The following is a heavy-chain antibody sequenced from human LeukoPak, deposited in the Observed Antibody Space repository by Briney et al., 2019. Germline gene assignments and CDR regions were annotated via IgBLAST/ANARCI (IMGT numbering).Heavy chain of an antibody. CDR3: ARVHDPPWFDP. J-gene: IGHJ5*02. CDR1: GGSLSSSSYY. CDR2: IYYSGTT. Sequence: SETLSLTCTVSGGSLSSSSYYWGWIRQPPGKGLEWIGSIYYSGTTYYNPSLKSRVTISVDTSKNQFSLKLSSVTAADTAVYYCARVHDPPWFDPWGQGTLVTVSS. V-gene: IGHV4-39*07.